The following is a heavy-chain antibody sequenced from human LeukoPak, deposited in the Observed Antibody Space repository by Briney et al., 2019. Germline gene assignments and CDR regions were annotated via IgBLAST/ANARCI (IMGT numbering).Heavy chain of an antibody. CDR3: ARDRYGGSYDGAFDI. J-gene: IGHJ3*02. Sequence: ASVKVSCKASGYTFTSYAISWVRQAPGQGLEWMGGIIPIFGTANYAQKFQGRVTITADKSTSTAYMELSSLRSEDTVVYYCARDRYGGSYDGAFDIWGQGTMVTVSS. V-gene: IGHV1-69*06. D-gene: IGHD1-26*01. CDR1: GYTFTSYA. CDR2: IIPIFGTA.